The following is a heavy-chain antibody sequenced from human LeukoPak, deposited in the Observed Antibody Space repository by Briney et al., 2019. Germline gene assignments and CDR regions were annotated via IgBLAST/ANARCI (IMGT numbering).Heavy chain of an antibody. Sequence: SETLSLTCTVSGGSISSSSYYWGWIRQPPGKGLEGIGSIYYSGSTYYNPSLKSRVTISVDTSKNQFSLKLSSVTAADTAVYYCARGGIGIVGATDFDYWGQGTLVTVSS. V-gene: IGHV4-39*07. CDR2: IYYSGST. CDR1: GGSISSSSYY. CDR3: ARGGIGIVGATDFDY. D-gene: IGHD1-26*01. J-gene: IGHJ4*02.